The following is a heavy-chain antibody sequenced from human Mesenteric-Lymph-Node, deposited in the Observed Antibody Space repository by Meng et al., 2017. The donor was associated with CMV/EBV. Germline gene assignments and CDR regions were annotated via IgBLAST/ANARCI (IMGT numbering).Heavy chain of an antibody. J-gene: IGHJ4*02. CDR2: IDRSGFTR. Sequence: GGSLRLSCAASGFTFSSYSMNWVRQAPGKGLEWVSYIDRSGFTRYYADSVKGRFTISRDVDKNSLYLQMNSLRAEDTAVYYCARGWNYYDSSGYHYAFDHWGQGTLVTVSS. V-gene: IGHV3-48*01. D-gene: IGHD3-22*01. CDR3: ARGWNYYDSSGYHYAFDH. CDR1: GFTFSSYS.